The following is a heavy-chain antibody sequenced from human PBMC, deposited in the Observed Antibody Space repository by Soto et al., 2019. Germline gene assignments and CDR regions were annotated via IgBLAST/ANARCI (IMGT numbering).Heavy chain of an antibody. CDR1: GGSISSYY. J-gene: IGHJ4*02. CDR2: IYCSGST. V-gene: IGHV4-59*01. Sequence: SETLSLTCTVSGGSISSYYLSWIRQPPGKGLEWIGYIYCSGSTNYNPSLKSRVTISVDTSKNQFSLKLSSVTAADTAVYYCARADTAMAFDYWGQGTLVTVSS. D-gene: IGHD5-18*01. CDR3: ARADTAMAFDY.